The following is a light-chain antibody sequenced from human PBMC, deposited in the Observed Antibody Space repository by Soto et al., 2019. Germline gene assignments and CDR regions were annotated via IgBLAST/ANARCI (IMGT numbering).Light chain of an antibody. Sequence: AIRMTQSPSSLSASTGYRVTITCRASQGISSYLAWYQQKPGKAPKLLIYAASTLQSGVPSRFSGSGSGTDFTLTISSLQPEDFATYYCQQANSFPITFGQGTRLEI. CDR2: AAS. CDR3: QQANSFPIT. V-gene: IGKV1-8*01. J-gene: IGKJ5*01. CDR1: QGISSY.